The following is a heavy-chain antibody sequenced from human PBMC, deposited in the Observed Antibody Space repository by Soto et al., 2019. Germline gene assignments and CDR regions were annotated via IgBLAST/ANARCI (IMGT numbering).Heavy chain of an antibody. CDR3: ARSIAVAGTPEFDY. J-gene: IGHJ4*02. Sequence: QVQLVESGGGVVQPGRSLRLSCAASGFTFSSFTMHWVRQAPGKGLEWVALISYDAGNNKYYADSVKGRFSISRDNSRNTLYLQLNSLRAEDTAVYSCARSIAVAGTPEFDYWGQGTLVTVSS. D-gene: IGHD6-19*01. CDR1: GFTFSSFT. V-gene: IGHV3-30-3*01. CDR2: ISYDAGNNK.